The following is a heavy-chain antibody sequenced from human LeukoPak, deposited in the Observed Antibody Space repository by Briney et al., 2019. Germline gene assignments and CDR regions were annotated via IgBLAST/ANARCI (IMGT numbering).Heavy chain of an antibody. CDR3: ARDGGYSSYDGDY. V-gene: IGHV1-69*04. CDR1: GGTFSSYA. CDR2: IIPILGIA. D-gene: IGHD5-12*01. Sequence: SVKVSCKASGGTFSSYAISWVRQAPGQGLEWMGRIIPILGIANYAQKFQGRVTITADKSTSTAYMELSSLRSEDTAVYYCARDGGYSSYDGDYWGQGTLVTVSS. J-gene: IGHJ4*02.